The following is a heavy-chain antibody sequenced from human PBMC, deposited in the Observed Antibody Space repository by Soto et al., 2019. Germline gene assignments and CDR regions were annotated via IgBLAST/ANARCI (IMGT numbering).Heavy chain of an antibody. D-gene: IGHD6-19*01. J-gene: IGHJ4*02. CDR2: ISGSGGST. Sequence: EVQLLESGGGLVQPGGSLRLSCAASGFTFSSYAMSWVRQAPGKGLEWVAAISGSGGSTYYADSVKGRFTISRDNSKNSLYLQRNILRAEDTSVYYCARRSSGWYFDYWGQGTLVTVSS. CDR1: GFTFSSYA. CDR3: ARRSSGWYFDY. V-gene: IGHV3-23*01.